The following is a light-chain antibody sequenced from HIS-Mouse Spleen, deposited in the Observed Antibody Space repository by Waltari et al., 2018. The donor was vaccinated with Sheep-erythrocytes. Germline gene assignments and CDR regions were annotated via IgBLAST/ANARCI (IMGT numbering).Light chain of an antibody. Sequence: SYELTQPPSVSVSPGQTASITCSGDKLGDKYACWYQQKPGQSPVLVIYQDSKRPSGIPERFSGSNAGNTATLTISGLQAEDEADYYCCSYAGSYTYVFGTGTKVTVL. CDR2: QDS. V-gene: IGLV3-1*01. J-gene: IGLJ1*01. CDR1: KLGDKY. CDR3: CSYAGSYTYV.